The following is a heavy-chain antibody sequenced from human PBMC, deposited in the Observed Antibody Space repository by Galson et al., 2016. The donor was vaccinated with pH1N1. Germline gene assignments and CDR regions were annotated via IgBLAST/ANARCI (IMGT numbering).Heavy chain of an antibody. CDR2: INSKTGRT. V-gene: IGHV1-2*06. CDR1: GYTFTEYY. J-gene: IGHJ4*02. D-gene: IGHD1-26*01. Sequence: SVKVSCKASGYTFTEYYIHWVRQAPGQGLEWMGRINSKTGRTDYAQSFQSRVTMTRDTSISAAYMDLNRLRSDDTAVYYCARAPMGSTLYYCDYWGQGTLVTVSS. CDR3: ARAPMGSTLYYCDY.